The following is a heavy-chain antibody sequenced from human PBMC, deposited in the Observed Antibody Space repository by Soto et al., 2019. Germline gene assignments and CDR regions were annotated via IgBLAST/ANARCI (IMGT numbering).Heavy chain of an antibody. CDR2: RYDDAST. D-gene: IGHD3-22*01. V-gene: IGHV4-39*01. CDR3: ARGIYLGPSGYYLAF. CDR1: GDSIRNRNYY. J-gene: IGHJ4*02. Sequence: QLQLQESGPGLVKPSETLSLSCSVSGDSIRNRNYYWAWIRQPPGKGLEWIVSRYDDASTFYNPSLKRRVTISTYTSKKQLSLKVTSVTAADTAVYYCARGIYLGPSGYYLAFWGQGTLVTVSS.